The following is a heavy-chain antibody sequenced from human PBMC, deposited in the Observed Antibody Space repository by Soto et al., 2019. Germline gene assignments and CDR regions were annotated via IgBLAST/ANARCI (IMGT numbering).Heavy chain of an antibody. CDR2: VFYTGFT. CDR1: GGSISGSYYS. D-gene: IGHD1-20*01. V-gene: IGHV4-39*02. CDR3: ATSQKGYNWTYFDH. Sequence: SETLSLTCAVSGGSISGSYYSWAWLRQSPGKGPEWIGSVFYTGFTSYNPSLGSRVSVSVDTSQSHFSQNLSAVTAADTAVYYCATSQKGYNWTYFDHWGQGALVTVSS. J-gene: IGHJ4*02.